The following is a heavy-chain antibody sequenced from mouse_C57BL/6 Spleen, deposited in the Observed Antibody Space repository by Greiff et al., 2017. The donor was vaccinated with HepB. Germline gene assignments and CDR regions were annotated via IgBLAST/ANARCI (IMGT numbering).Heavy chain of an antibody. D-gene: IGHD1-1*01. CDR2: IDPENGDT. Sequence: EVQLQQSGAELVRPGASVKLSCTASGFNIKDDYMHWVQQRPEQGLEWIGWIDPENGDTEYASKFQGKATITADTSSNTAYLQLSSLTSEDTAVYYCTSHYYGSSYGAWFAYWGQGTLVTVSA. J-gene: IGHJ3*01. CDR1: GFNIKDDY. CDR3: TSHYYGSSYGAWFAY. V-gene: IGHV14-4*01.